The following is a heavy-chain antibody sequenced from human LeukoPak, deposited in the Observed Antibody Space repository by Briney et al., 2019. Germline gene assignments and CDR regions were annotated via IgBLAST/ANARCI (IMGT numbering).Heavy chain of an antibody. CDR2: ISGSGGST. D-gene: IGHD2-21*02. V-gene: IGHV3-23*01. Sequence: PGGSLRLSCVGTGFTFTDYWMSWVRQAPGKGLEWVSAISGSGGSTYYADSVKGRFTISRDNSKNTLYLQMNSLRAEDTAVYYCAKAEAYCGGDCYSQPYYYYGMDVWGQGTTVTVSS. CDR3: AKAEAYCGGDCYSQPYYYYGMDV. CDR1: GFTFTDYW. J-gene: IGHJ6*02.